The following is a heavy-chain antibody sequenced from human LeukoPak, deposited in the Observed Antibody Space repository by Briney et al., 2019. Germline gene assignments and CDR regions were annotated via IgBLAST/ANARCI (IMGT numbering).Heavy chain of an antibody. V-gene: IGHV4-30-2*01. CDR3: ASSVKVGARYYFDY. CDR1: GGSISSGGYY. J-gene: IGHJ4*02. CDR2: IYHSGST. Sequence: PSETLSLTCTVSGGSISSGGYYWSWIRQPPGKGLEWIGYIYHSGSTYYNPSLKSRVTISVDRSKNQFSLKLSSVTAADTAVYYCASSVKVGARYYFDYWGQGTLVTVSS. D-gene: IGHD1-26*01.